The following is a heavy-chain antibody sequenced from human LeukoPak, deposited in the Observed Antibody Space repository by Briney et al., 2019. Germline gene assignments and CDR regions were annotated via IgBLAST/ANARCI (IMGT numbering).Heavy chain of an antibody. CDR1: GFTFSSYA. V-gene: IGHV3-30-3*01. CDR3: ARGPCGDDCFSYWYFDL. CDR2: ISHDGSNK. D-gene: IGHD2-21*02. Sequence: GGSLRLSCAASGFTFSSYAMYWVRQAPGKGLEWVAVISHDGSNKYYADSVKGRFTISRDNSKNTLYLQMNSLRAEDTAVYYCARGPCGDDCFSYWYFDLWGRGTLVTVSS. J-gene: IGHJ2*01.